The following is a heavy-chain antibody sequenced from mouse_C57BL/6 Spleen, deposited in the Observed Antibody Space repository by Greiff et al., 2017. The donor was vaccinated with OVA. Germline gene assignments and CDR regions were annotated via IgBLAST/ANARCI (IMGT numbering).Heavy chain of an antibody. Sequence: VQLQQSGPVLVKPGASVKMSCKASGYTFTDYYMNWVKQSHGKSLEWIGVINPYNGGTSYNQKFKGKATLTVDKSSRTAYMELNSLTSEDSAVYYCARNYGSSGNYFDYWGQGTTLTVSS. D-gene: IGHD1-1*01. V-gene: IGHV1-19*01. J-gene: IGHJ2*01. CDR3: ARNYGSSGNYFDY. CDR2: INPYNGGT. CDR1: GYTFTDYY.